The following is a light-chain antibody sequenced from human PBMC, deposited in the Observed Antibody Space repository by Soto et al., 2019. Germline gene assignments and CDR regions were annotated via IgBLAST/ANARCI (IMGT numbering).Light chain of an antibody. V-gene: IGKV1-33*01. Sequence: DIQMTQSPSSLSASVGDRVTITCRASQVISKFLNWYQLKPGKAPKLLIFDASELETGVTSRFSGHRSGTDFSFIISSLQPEDIATYYCQQYDNYPLTFGGWTKVEIK. CDR3: QQYDNYPLT. CDR1: QVISKF. CDR2: DAS. J-gene: IGKJ4*01.